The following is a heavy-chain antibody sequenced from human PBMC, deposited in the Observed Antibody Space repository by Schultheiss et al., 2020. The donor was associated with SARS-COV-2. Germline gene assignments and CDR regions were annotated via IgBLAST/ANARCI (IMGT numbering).Heavy chain of an antibody. CDR2: TNEDGTIT. CDR3: ARFGRGSYLDY. CDR1: EITFGNFW. J-gene: IGHJ4*02. V-gene: IGHV3-74*01. D-gene: IGHD1-26*01. Sequence: GGSLRLSCAGSEITFGNFWMHWVRQAPGKGLMWVARTNEDGTITNYADSVKGRFTISRDNAKKTLYLQMNSLRAEDTAVYYCARFGRGSYLDYWGQGTLVTVSS.